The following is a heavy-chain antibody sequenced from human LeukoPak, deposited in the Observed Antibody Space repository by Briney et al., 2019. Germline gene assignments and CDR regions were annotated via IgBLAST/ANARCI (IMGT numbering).Heavy chain of an antibody. CDR1: GFTFSRLA. CDR3: AKDHESDGYPCLDH. V-gene: IGHV3-23*01. CDR2: ISASGP. Sequence: GGSLRLSCAASGFTFSRLAMTWVRQAPGKGLEWVSTISASGPYYADAVRGRFTISRDSSRNTLSLQMDSLRAEDTAVYYCAKDHESDGYPCLDHWGLGTLVTVSS. D-gene: IGHD3-22*01. J-gene: IGHJ4*02.